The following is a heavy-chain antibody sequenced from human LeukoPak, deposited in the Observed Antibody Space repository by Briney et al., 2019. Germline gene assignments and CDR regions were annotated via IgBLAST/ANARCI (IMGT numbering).Heavy chain of an antibody. CDR2: INPNSGGT. V-gene: IGHV1-2*02. CDR3: ARDTLPYSLNWFDP. J-gene: IGHJ5*02. Sequence: ASVKVSCKASGYTFTGYYIHWVRQAPGQGLEWMGWINPNSGGTNYAQKFQGRVTMTRDTSISTAYMELSRLRSDDTAVYYCARDTLPYSLNWFDPWGQGTLVTVSS. D-gene: IGHD6-13*01. CDR1: GYTFTGYY.